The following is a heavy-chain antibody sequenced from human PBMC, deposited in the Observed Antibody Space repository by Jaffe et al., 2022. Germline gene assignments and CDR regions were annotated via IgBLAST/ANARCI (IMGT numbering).Heavy chain of an antibody. CDR2: IRYDGSNK. Sequence: QVQLVESGGGVVQPGGSLRLSCAASGFTFSSYGMHWVRQAPGKGLEWVAFIRYDGSNKYYADSVKGRFTISRDNSKNTLYLQMNSLRAEDTAVYYCAKDTRYRPTREVSYNWFDPWGQGTLVTVSS. J-gene: IGHJ5*02. CDR1: GFTFSSYG. CDR3: AKDTRYRPTREVSYNWFDP. D-gene: IGHD2-8*01. V-gene: IGHV3-30*02.